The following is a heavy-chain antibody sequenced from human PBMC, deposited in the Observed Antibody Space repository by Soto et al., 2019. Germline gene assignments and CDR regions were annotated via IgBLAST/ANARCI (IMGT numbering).Heavy chain of an antibody. CDR1: GYTFTGYY. Sequence: QVQLVQSGAEVKKPGASVKVSCKASGYTFTGYYMHWVRQAPGQGLEWMGWINPNSGGTNYAQKFQGGVTMTRDTSISTAYMELSRLRSDDTAVYYCASGAGFGELFMYYYGMDVWGQGTTVTVSS. CDR2: INPNSGGT. J-gene: IGHJ6*02. D-gene: IGHD3-10*01. CDR3: ASGAGFGELFMYYYGMDV. V-gene: IGHV1-2*02.